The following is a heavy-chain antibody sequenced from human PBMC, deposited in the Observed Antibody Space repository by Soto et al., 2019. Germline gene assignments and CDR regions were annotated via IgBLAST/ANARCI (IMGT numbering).Heavy chain of an antibody. CDR3: AHSRPMITFGGVLVGHDAFDI. J-gene: IGHJ3*02. D-gene: IGHD3-16*02. CDR2: IYWDDDK. CDR1: GFSLSTSGVG. V-gene: IGHV2-5*02. Sequence: QITLKESGPPLVKPTQTLTLTCTFSGFSLSTSGVGVGWIRQPPGKALEWLALIYWDDDKRYSPSLKSRLTITKYTSKNQAVLTMTHMDPVDTATYYCAHSRPMITFGGVLVGHDAFDIWGQGTMVTVSS.